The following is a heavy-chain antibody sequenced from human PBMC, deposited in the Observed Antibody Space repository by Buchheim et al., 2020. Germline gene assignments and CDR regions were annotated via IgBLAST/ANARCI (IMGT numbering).Heavy chain of an antibody. J-gene: IGHJ4*02. CDR2: INPNSGGT. CDR3: ARAMPGNFDFDY. D-gene: IGHD4-23*01. CDR1: GYTFTGYY. V-gene: IGHV1-2*04. Sequence: QVQLVQSGAEVKKPGASVKVSCKASGYTFTGYYMHWVRQAPGQGLEWMGWINPNSGGTNYAQKVQGWVTMTRDTAISTAYMELSRLRSDDTAVYYCARAMPGNFDFDYWGQGTL.